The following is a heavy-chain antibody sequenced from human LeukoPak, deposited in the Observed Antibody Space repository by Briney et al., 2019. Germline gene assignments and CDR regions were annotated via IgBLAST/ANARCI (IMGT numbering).Heavy chain of an antibody. J-gene: IGHJ3*02. CDR1: GYTFTGYY. CDR3: ARYCSSTSCYQSAFDI. Sequence: ASVKVSCKASGYTFTGYYMHWVRQAPGQGLEWMGWINPNSGGTNYAQKFQGRVTMTRDTSISTAYMELSRLRSDDTAVYYCARYCSSTSCYQSAFDIWGQGTMVTVPS. V-gene: IGHV1-2*02. CDR2: INPNSGGT. D-gene: IGHD2-2*01.